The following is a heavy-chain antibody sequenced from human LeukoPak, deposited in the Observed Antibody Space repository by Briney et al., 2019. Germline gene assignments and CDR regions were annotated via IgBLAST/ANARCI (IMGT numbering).Heavy chain of an antibody. CDR3: ANRVYDFWTTTEYYFDY. V-gene: IGHV3-23*01. CDR2: ISGSGGST. CDR1: GFTVGSNY. J-gene: IGHJ4*02. Sequence: SGGSLRLSCAASGFTVGSNYMSWVRQAPGKGLEWVSAISGSGGSTYYADSVKGRFTISRDNSKNTLYLQMNSLRAEDTAVYYCANRVYDFWTTTEYYFDYWGQGTLVTVSS. D-gene: IGHD3-3*01.